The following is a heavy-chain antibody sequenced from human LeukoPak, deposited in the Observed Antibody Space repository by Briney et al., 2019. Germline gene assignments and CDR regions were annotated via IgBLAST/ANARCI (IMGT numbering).Heavy chain of an antibody. D-gene: IGHD3-10*01. CDR3: ARYYYGSGTYPEYYFDY. V-gene: IGHV1-18*01. J-gene: IGHJ4*02. CDR2: ISAYNGNT. Sequence: ASVKVSCKASGYTFTSYGISWVRQALGQGLEWMGWISAYNGNTNYAQKLQGRVTMTTDTSTSTAYMELRSLRSDDTAVYYCARYYYGSGTYPEYYFDYWGQGTLVTVSS. CDR1: GYTFTSYG.